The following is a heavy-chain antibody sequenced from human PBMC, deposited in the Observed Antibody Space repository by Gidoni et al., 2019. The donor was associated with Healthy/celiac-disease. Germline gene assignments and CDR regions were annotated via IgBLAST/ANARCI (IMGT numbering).Heavy chain of an antibody. D-gene: IGHD4-17*01. CDR3: AREGHDYGTDSYDGMDV. Sequence: QVQLVQSGAEVKKPGSSVKVSCKASGGTFISYTISWVRQAPGQGLAWMGRIIPILGIANYEQKFQGRVTITADKSTSTAYMELSSLRSEDTAVYYCAREGHDYGTDSYDGMDVWGQGTTVTVSS. J-gene: IGHJ6*02. CDR1: GGTFISYT. CDR2: IIPILGIA. V-gene: IGHV1-69*08.